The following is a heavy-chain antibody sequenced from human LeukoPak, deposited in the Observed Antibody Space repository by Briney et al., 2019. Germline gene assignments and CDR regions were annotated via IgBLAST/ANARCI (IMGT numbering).Heavy chain of an antibody. CDR1: GYTFTSYD. CDR2: MNPNSGNT. J-gene: IGHJ4*02. D-gene: IGHD6-13*01. CDR3: ARVSSSRWYVDY. V-gene: IGHV1-8*03. Sequence: EASVKVSCKASGYTFTSYDINWVRQATGQGLEWMGWMNPNSGNTGYAQKFQGRVTITRNTSISTAYMELSSLRSEDTAVYYCARVSSSRWYVDYWGQGTLVTVSS.